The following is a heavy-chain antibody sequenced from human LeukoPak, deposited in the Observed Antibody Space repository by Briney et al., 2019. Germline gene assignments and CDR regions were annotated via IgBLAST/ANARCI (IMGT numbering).Heavy chain of an antibody. V-gene: IGHV4-59*11. D-gene: IGHD5-18*01. CDR3: ATLKRGSIYGYFDF. CDR1: GGSITSHY. CDR2: VLDSVRT. Sequence: SETLSLTCTVSGGSITSHYWSWIRQPPGKGLEWIAYVLDSVRTKDNPSLQSRLTLSADTSKNQFSLRLSSVTAADTAVYYCATLKRGSIYGYFDFWGQGTLVTVSS. J-gene: IGHJ4*02.